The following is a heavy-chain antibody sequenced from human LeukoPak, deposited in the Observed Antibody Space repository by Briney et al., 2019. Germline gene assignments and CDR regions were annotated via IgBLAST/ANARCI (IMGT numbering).Heavy chain of an antibody. J-gene: IGHJ4*02. V-gene: IGHV3-30-3*01. CDR2: ISYDGSNK. Sequence: GGSLRLSCAASGFTFSSYAMSWVHQAPGKGLEWVAVISYDGSNKYYADSVKGRFTISRDNSKNTLYLQMNSLRAEDTAVYYCARDPSITMIVVVITGPFDYWGQGTLVTVSS. CDR3: ARDPSITMIVVVITGPFDY. D-gene: IGHD3-22*01. CDR1: GFTFSSYA.